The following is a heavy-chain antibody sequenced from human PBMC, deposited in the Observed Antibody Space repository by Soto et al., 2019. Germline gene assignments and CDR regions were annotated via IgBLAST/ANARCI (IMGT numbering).Heavy chain of an antibody. CDR1: GGSISRYY. D-gene: IGHD3-10*01. CDR3: ARDPGSGSYYGWFDP. CDR2: IYYSGST. Sequence: SETLSLTCTVSGGSISRYYWNWIRQPPGKGLERIGYIYYSGSTNYNPSLKSRVTISVDTSKNQFSLKLSSVTAADTAVYYCARDPGSGSYYGWFDPWGRGTLVTVSS. J-gene: IGHJ5*02. V-gene: IGHV4-59*01.